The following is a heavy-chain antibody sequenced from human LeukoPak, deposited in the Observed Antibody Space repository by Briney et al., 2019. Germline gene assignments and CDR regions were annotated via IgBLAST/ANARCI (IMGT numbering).Heavy chain of an antibody. V-gene: IGHV4-39*01. J-gene: IGHJ3*02. Sequence: SDTLSLTCTVSGGSFSSSSYYWGWLRQPPGKGLEWVGSIYYSGRTYYNPSLKSRVTISVDTSKHQFSLKLSSVTAPDTAVYYCARLNEDLIAAAGSDAFDIWGQGTMVTVSS. CDR2: IYYSGRT. CDR1: GGSFSSSSYY. CDR3: ARLNEDLIAAAGSDAFDI. D-gene: IGHD6-13*01.